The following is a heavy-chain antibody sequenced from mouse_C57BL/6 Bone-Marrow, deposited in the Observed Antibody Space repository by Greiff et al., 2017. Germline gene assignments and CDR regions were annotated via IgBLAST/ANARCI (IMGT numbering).Heavy chain of an antibody. J-gene: IGHJ3*01. Sequence: DVQLVESGAELVRPGASVKLSCTASGFNIKDDYMHWVKQRPEQGLEWIGWIDPENGDTEYASKFQGKATITADTSSNTAYLQLSSLTSEDTAVYYCTTYDGYFPWFAYWGQGTLVTVSA. V-gene: IGHV14-4*01. D-gene: IGHD2-3*01. CDR3: TTYDGYFPWFAY. CDR1: GFNIKDDY. CDR2: IDPENGDT.